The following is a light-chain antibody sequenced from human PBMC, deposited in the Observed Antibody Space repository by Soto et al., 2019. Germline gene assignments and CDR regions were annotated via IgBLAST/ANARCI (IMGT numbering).Light chain of an antibody. V-gene: IGKV3-11*01. J-gene: IGKJ1*01. Sequence: EVVLTQSPVTLSLSPGERATLSCRASQSFRGLLAWYQQKPGQAPRLLIYGAFNRATGIPARFSGSGSGTDFTLTIRSLEPEDFAGFYCQQYGDSPTVGQGTKVDIK. CDR3: QQYGDSPT. CDR2: GAF. CDR1: QSFRGL.